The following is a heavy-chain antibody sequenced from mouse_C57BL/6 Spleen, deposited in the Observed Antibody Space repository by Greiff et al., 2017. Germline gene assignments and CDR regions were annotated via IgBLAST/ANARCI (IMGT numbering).Heavy chain of an antibody. CDR2: ISDGGSYT. J-gene: IGHJ2*01. Sequence: EVKLVESGGGLVKPGGSLKLSCAASGFTFSSYAMSWVRQTPEKRLEWVATISDGGSYTYYPDNVKGRFTISRDNAKNNLYLQMSHLKSEDTAMYYCARDGGYDYDVDYWGQGTTLTVSS. CDR3: ARDGGYDYDVDY. D-gene: IGHD2-4*01. CDR1: GFTFSSYA. V-gene: IGHV5-4*01.